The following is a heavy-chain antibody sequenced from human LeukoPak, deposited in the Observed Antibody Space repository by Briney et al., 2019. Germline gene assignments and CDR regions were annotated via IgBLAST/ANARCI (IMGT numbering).Heavy chain of an antibody. CDR3: ARSITMIQRAFDI. V-gene: IGHV4-59*08. J-gene: IGHJ3*02. CDR1: GGSISSYY. D-gene: IGHD3-22*01. CDR2: MYYSGST. Sequence: SETLSLTCTVSGGSISSYYWSWIRQPPGKGLEWIGYMYYSGSTNYNPSLKSRVTISVDTSKNQFSLKLSSVTAADTAVYYCARSITMIQRAFDIWGQGTMVTVSS.